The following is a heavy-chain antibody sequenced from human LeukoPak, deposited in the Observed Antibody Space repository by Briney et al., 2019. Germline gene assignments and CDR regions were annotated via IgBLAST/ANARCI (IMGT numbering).Heavy chain of an antibody. CDR3: ARGYCSGGSCYSYYYYNYMDV. CDR1: GGSISSSSYY. V-gene: IGHV4-39*07. Sequence: SETLSLTCTVSGGSISSSSYYWGWIRQPPGKGLEWIGSISYSGSTYYNPSLKSRVTISVDTSKNQFSLKLSSVTAADTAVYYCARGYCSGGSCYSYYYYNYMDVWGKGATVTVSS. D-gene: IGHD2-15*01. J-gene: IGHJ6*03. CDR2: ISYSGST.